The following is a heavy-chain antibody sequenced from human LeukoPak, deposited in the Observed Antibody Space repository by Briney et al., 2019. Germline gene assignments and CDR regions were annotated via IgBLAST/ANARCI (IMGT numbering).Heavy chain of an antibody. D-gene: IGHD2-21*01. CDR3: ARDRSRVVIAAGVLDY. V-gene: IGHV3-7*01. J-gene: IGHJ4*02. CDR2: IKQDGSEK. Sequence: GGSLRLSCAASGFTFISYWMSWVRQAPGKGLEWVANIKQDGSEKYYVDSVKGRFTISRDNAKNSLYLQMNSLRAEDTAVYYCARDRSRVVIAAGVLDYWGQGTLVTVSS. CDR1: GFTFISYW.